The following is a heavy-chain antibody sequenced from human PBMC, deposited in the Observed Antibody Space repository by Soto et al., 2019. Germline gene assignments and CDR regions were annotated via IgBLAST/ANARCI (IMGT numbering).Heavy chain of an antibody. CDR2: LYSDDST. D-gene: IGHD6-13*01. CDR1: GFTVSGMY. J-gene: IGHJ4*02. CDR3: ARVDTLTAAVDY. V-gene: IGHV3-66*01. Sequence: EVQLVESGGGLVQPGGSLRLSCVVSGFTVSGMYMSWVRQAPGKGLDWVSLLYSDDSTYYADSVKGRLTISRDNSKNTLFLQMNSLTAEDTAVYYCARVDTLTAAVDYWGQGTLVTVSS.